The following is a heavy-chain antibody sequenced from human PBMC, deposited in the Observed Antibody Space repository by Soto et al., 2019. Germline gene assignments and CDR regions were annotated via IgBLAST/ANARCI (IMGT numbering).Heavy chain of an antibody. CDR1: GLTLDVFG. D-gene: IGHD1-26*01. Sequence: EVQLVESGGGVLRPGGSRRLSVAAPGLTLDVFGMGWPRQAPGKGLEWVSGVNWNGGSTGYADSVKGRFTISRDNAKNSLYLQMNSLRAEDTAFYYCVRGASLNFDYWGQGTLVTVSS. CDR3: VRGASLNFDY. CDR2: VNWNGGST. J-gene: IGHJ4*02. V-gene: IGHV3-20*03.